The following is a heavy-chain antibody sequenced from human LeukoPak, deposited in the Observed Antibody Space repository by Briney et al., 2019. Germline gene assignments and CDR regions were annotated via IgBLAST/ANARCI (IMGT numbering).Heavy chain of an antibody. J-gene: IGHJ4*02. D-gene: IGHD6-19*01. Sequence: SQTLSLTCAISGDSVSNNSAAWNWIRQSPSRGLEWLGRTYYRSKWYNDYAVSVKSRITINPDTSKNQFSLQVNSATPEDTAVYYCARAPTPIIAVAGSFDYWGQGTLVTVSS. CDR2: TYYRSKWYN. CDR3: ARAPTPIIAVAGSFDY. CDR1: GDSVSNNSAA. V-gene: IGHV6-1*01.